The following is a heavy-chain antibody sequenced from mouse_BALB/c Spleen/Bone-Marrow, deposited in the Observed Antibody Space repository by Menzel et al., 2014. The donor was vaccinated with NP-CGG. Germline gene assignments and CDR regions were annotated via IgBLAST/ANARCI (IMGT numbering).Heavy chain of an antibody. Sequence: EVQLHQSGPELVKPGASMKISCKASGYSFTGYTMHWVKQSHGKNLEWIGLINPYNSDTYYNQRFKDKATLTVDKSSSTAYMELLSLTSEDYAVYYCVRGEDGFTSWGQGTLVTVSA. CDR3: VRGEDGFTS. CDR1: GYSFTGYT. CDR2: INPYNSDT. V-gene: IGHV1-37*01. J-gene: IGHJ3*01.